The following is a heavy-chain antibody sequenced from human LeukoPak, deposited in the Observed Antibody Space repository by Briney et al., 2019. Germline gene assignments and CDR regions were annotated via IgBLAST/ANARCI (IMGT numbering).Heavy chain of an antibody. CDR3: ARAGYYDFWSGYTYYYYYMDV. Sequence: ASVKVSCKASGYTFTSYDINWVRQATGQGLEWMGWMNPNSGNTGYAQKFQGRVTITRNTSISTAYMELSSLRSEDTAVYYCARAGYYDFWSGYTYYYYYMDVWGKGTTVTVSS. V-gene: IGHV1-8*01. CDR2: MNPNSGNT. D-gene: IGHD3-3*01. CDR1: GYTFTSYD. J-gene: IGHJ6*03.